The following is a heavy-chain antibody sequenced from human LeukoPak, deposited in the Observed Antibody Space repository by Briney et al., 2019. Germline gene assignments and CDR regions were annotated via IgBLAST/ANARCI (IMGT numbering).Heavy chain of an antibody. CDR2: IKSKTDGGTT. V-gene: IGHV3-15*05. J-gene: IGHJ6*04. CDR3: AREYNYDLDV. CDR1: GFTFSNAW. Sequence: GGSLRLSCAASGFTFSNAWMSWVRQAPGKGLEWVGRIKSKTDGGTTDYAAPVKGRFTISRDNAKNTLYLQMNSLRAENTAVYYCAREYNYDLDVWGKGTTVTVSS.